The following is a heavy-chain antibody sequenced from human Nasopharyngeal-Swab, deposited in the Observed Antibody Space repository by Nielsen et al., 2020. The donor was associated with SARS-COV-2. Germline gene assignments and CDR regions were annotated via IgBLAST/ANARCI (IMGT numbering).Heavy chain of an antibody. Sequence: WVRQAGQGLEWMGGIIPIFGTANYAQKFQGRVTITADESTSTAYMELSSLRSEDTAVYYCARVYCSGGSCYWFDPWGQGTLVTVSS. D-gene: IGHD2-15*01. V-gene: IGHV1-69*01. CDR3: ARVYCSGGSCYWFDP. CDR2: IIPIFGTA. J-gene: IGHJ5*02.